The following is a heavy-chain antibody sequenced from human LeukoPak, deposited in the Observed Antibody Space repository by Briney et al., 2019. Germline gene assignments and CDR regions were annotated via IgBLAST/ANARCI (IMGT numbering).Heavy chain of an antibody. D-gene: IGHD3-10*01. CDR1: GGSISSSSYY. J-gene: IGHJ4*02. CDR2: IYYSGST. Sequence: PSETLSLTCTVSGGSISSSSYYWSWIRQPPGKGLEWIGYIYYSGSTNYNPSLKSRVTISVDTSKNQFSLKLSSVTAADTAVYYCARLAPSVSGVDYWGQGTLVTVSS. V-gene: IGHV4-61*05. CDR3: ARLAPSVSGVDY.